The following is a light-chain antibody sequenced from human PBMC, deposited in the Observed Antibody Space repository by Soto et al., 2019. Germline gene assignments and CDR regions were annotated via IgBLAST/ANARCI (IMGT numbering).Light chain of an antibody. CDR1: QDISSY. J-gene: IGKJ4*01. V-gene: IGKV1-9*01. CDR3: PQLNTYPLT. Sequence: DIQLTQSPSFLSASVGDRVTITCRASQDISSYLAWYQPEPGKAPKLLIYAASTLQSGVPSTFSGSVSGTEFTLTISSLQPEDFATYYCPQLNTYPLTFGGGTKVEIK. CDR2: AAS.